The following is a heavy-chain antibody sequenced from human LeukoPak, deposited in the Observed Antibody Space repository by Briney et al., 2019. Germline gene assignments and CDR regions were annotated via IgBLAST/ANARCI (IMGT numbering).Heavy chain of an antibody. Sequence: PGGSLRLSCAASGFTFSSYAMSWVRQAPGKGLEWVSGISGSGGSTYYADSVKGRFTISRDNSKNTLYLQMNSLRAEDTAVYYCAKDPTNIAVAGTSDYWGQGTLVTVSS. CDR1: GFTFSSYA. J-gene: IGHJ4*02. CDR3: AKDPTNIAVAGTSDY. D-gene: IGHD6-19*01. CDR2: ISGSGGST. V-gene: IGHV3-23*01.